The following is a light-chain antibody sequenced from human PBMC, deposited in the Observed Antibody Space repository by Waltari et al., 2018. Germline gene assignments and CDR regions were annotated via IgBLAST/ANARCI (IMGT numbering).Light chain of an antibody. CDR1: SSTIGSDY. CDR3: ASWDDSLSGWV. CDR2: KNN. J-gene: IGLJ3*02. Sequence: QSVLTQPPSASGTPGQRVTISCSGSSSTIGSDYVYWFQQLPGTAPKLLIYKNNQRPSGVPDRFSGSKSGTSASLAISGLRSEDEADYYCASWDDSLSGWVFGGGTKLTLL. V-gene: IGLV1-47*01.